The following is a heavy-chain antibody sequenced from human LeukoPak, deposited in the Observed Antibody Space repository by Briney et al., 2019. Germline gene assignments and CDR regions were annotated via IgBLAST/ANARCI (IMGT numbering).Heavy chain of an antibody. J-gene: IGHJ4*02. D-gene: IGHD2-21*02. V-gene: IGHV3-7*01. CDR2: INQGGSEK. Sequence: GGSLRLSCGASGFTFSSYWMSWVRQAPGKGLEWVANINQGGSEKYYVDSVKGRFTISRDNAKNSLYLQMNSLRAEDTAVYYCARDFVVVTAFFDYWGQGTLVTVSS. CDR3: ARDFVVVTAFFDY. CDR1: GFTFSSYW.